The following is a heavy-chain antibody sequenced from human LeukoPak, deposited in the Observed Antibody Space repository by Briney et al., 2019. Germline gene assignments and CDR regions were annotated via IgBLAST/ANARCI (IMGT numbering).Heavy chain of an antibody. CDR2: ISAYNGNT. J-gene: IGHJ6*02. D-gene: IGHD5-18*01. V-gene: IGHV1-18*01. CDR3: ARDRGYSYGVNYYYGMDV. Sequence: ASVKVSCKASGYTFTSYGISWVRQAPGQELEWMGWISAYNGNTNYAQKLQGRVTMTTDTSTSTAYMELRSLRSDDTAVYYCARDRGYSYGVNYYYGMDVWGQGTTVTVSS. CDR1: GYTFTSYG.